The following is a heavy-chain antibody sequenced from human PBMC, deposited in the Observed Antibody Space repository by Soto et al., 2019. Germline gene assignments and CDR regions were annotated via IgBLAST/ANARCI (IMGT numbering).Heavy chain of an antibody. V-gene: IGHV3-48*01. J-gene: IGHJ6*03. D-gene: IGHD6-6*01. CDR3: PSNPAAPRGYYYYYMDV. CDR2: ISSSSSTI. Sequence: EVQLVESGGGLVQPGGSLRLSCAASGFTFSSYSMNWVRQAPGKGLEWVSYISSSSSTIYYADSVKGRFTISRDNAKNSLYLQMNSLRAEDTAVYYCPSNPAAPRGYYYYYMDVWGKGTTVTVSS. CDR1: GFTFSSYS.